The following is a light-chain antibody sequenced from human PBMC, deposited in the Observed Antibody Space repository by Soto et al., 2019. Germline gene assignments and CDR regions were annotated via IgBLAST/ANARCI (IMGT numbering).Light chain of an antibody. CDR2: DVS. J-gene: IGLJ2*01. Sequence: QSALTQPASVSGSPGQSITISCTGSSSDVGVYNYVSWYQQHPGKAPKLIIYDVSNRPSGVSNRYSGAKSGNTASLTISGLQAEDEADYYCSSYTSYTTVIFGGGTKLTVL. V-gene: IGLV2-14*01. CDR1: SSDVGVYNY. CDR3: SSYTSYTTVI.